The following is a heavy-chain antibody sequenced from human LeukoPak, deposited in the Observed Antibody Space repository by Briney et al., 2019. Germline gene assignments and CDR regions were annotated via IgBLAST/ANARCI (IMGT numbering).Heavy chain of an antibody. J-gene: IGHJ4*02. D-gene: IGHD6-6*01. CDR2: IYHSGST. V-gene: IGHV4-30-2*01. Sequence: PSQTLSLTCAVSGGSISSGGYSWSWIRQPPGKGLEWIGYIYHSGSTYYNPSLKSRVTISVDRSKNQFSLKLSSVTAADTAVYYCARGPYSSSSRYFDYWGQGTLVTVSS. CDR1: GGSISSGGYS. CDR3: ARGPYSSSSRYFDY.